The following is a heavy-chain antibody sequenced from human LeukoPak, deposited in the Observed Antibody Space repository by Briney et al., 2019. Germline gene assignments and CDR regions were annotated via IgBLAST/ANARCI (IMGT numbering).Heavy chain of an antibody. CDR3: AGGIFEWLLNHYYYYMDV. Sequence: PGESLRLSCAASGFTVRSSYMSWVRRAPGKGLECVSVIYGGGSTFYADSVKGRFTVSRDNSQNTLYLQMNSLRAEDTAVYYCAGGIFEWLLNHYYYYMDVWGKGTTVTVSS. CDR2: IYGGGST. D-gene: IGHD3-3*01. J-gene: IGHJ6*03. V-gene: IGHV3-53*01. CDR1: GFTVRSSY.